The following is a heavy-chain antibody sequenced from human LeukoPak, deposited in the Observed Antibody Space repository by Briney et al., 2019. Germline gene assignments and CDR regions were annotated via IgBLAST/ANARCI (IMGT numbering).Heavy chain of an antibody. CDR1: GFTFSSYA. CDR3: AKAGERYYDFWSGYYCDY. Sequence: GGSLRLSCAASGFTFSSYAMSWVRQAPGEGLEWVSAISGSGGSTYYADSVKGRFTISRDNPKNTLYLQMNSLRAEDTAVYYCAKAGERYYDFWSGYYCDYWGQGTLVTVSS. J-gene: IGHJ4*02. D-gene: IGHD3-3*01. V-gene: IGHV3-23*01. CDR2: ISGSGGST.